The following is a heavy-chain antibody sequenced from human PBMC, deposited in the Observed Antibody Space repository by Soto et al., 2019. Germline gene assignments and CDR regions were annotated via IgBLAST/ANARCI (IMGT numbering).Heavy chain of an antibody. CDR1: GFTFSSYS. CDR3: ARDRHSGYDPVWPGTTYYYYYMDG. J-gene: IGHJ6*03. Sequence: EVQLVESGGGLVKPGGSLRLSCAASGFTFSSYSMNWVRQAPGKGLEWVSSISSSSSYIYYADSVKGRFTISRDNAKNSLYLQMNSLRAEDTAVYYCARDRHSGYDPVWPGTTYYYYYMDGWGKGTTVTVSS. V-gene: IGHV3-21*01. CDR2: ISSSSSYI. D-gene: IGHD5-12*01.